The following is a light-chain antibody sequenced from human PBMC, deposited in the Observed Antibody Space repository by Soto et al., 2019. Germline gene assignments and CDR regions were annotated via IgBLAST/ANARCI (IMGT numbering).Light chain of an antibody. J-gene: IGKJ1*01. CDR1: QSVSSN. CDR2: GAS. V-gene: IGKV3-15*01. CDR3: QQYNNWPPWT. Sequence: EIVMTQSPATLSVSPGERATLSYRASQSVSSNVAWYQQKPGQAPRLLIYGASTRATGIPARFSGSGSGTEFTLTMSSLQSEDFAVYYCQQYNNWPPWTFGQGTKVEIK.